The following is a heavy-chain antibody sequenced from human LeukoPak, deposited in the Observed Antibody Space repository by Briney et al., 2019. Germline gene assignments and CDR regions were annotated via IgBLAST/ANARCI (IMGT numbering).Heavy chain of an antibody. J-gene: IGHJ3*02. CDR2: IYYIGST. CDR1: GGSISSYY. Sequence: SKTLSLTCTVSGGSISSYYWSWIRQVPGKGLEWIAYIYYIGSTDYNPSLKSRVTISVDTSKNQFSLKLSSVTAADTAVYYCARDLEYSSSSGPDAFDIWGQGTMVTVSS. D-gene: IGHD6-6*01. V-gene: IGHV4-59*12. CDR3: ARDLEYSSSSGPDAFDI.